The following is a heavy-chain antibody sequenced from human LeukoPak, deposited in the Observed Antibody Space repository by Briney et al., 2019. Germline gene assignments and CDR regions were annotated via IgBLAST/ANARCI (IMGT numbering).Heavy chain of an antibody. CDR3: ARQRFWISYPFDY. CDR2: FFYSENT. Sequence: TSETLSLTCSLSGRSVTISNYFWAWIRQPPAKGLEWIATFFYSENTYYNPSLKSRVTISPDTAKNQLSLKQTAVTATDTDVYYCARQRFWISYPFDYWGPGVLVAVSS. J-gene: IGHJ4*02. CDR1: GRSVTISNYF. V-gene: IGHV4-39*01. D-gene: IGHD3-3*01.